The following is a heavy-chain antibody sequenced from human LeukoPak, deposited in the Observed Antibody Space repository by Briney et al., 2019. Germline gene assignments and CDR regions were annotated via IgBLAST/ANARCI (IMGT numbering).Heavy chain of an antibody. CDR2: IFGNGDTT. CDR1: GFTFSSYE. CDR3: AKRNTMVRGGPCFDY. V-gene: IGHV3-23*01. J-gene: IGHJ4*02. Sequence: GGSLRLSCAASGFTFSSYEMNWVRQAPGKGLEWVSIIFGNGDTTYYADSVKGRFTVSRDNSKDTLYLQMNDLRPDDTAIYYCAKRNTMVRGGPCFDYWGQGLLVTVSS. D-gene: IGHD3-10*01.